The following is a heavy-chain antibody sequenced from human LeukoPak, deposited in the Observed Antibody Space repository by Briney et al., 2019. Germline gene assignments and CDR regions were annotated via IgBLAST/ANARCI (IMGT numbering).Heavy chain of an antibody. V-gene: IGHV4-34*01. Sequence: SETLSLTCAVYGGSFSGYYWSWIRRPPGKGLEWIGEINHSGSTNYNPSLKSRVTISVDTSKNQFSLKLSSVTAADTAVYYCARVPGARNNYYYMDVWGKGTTVTVSS. CDR3: ARVPGARNNYYYMDV. D-gene: IGHD1-14*01. CDR1: GGSFSGYY. CDR2: INHSGST. J-gene: IGHJ6*03.